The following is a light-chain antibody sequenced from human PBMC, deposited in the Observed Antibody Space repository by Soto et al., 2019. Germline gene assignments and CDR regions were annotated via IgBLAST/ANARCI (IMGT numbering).Light chain of an antibody. J-gene: IGKJ3*01. CDR2: KAS. CDR3: KQYNSYSLFT. CDR1: QSIRTW. V-gene: IGKV1-5*03. Sequence: DIQMTQSPSTLSASVGDTVIITCRASQSIRTWLAWYQQKPGKVPNLLIYKASSLESGVPSRFSGSGSGTEFTLTISSLQPDDFATYYCKQYNSYSLFTFGPGTKVDIK.